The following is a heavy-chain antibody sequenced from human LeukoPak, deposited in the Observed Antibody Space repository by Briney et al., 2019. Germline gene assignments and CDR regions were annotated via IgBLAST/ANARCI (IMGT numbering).Heavy chain of an antibody. Sequence: PGGSLRLSCAASGFTFSNYWMSWVRQAPGKGLEWVANIKQDGSEKYYVDSVKGRFTISRDNAKNSLYLQMNSLRAEDTAVYYCARDFVVRGYEFWSGYPYYYYMDVWGKGTTVTVSS. CDR2: IKQDGSEK. V-gene: IGHV3-7*01. CDR1: GFTFSNYW. CDR3: ARDFVVRGYEFWSGYPYYYYMDV. J-gene: IGHJ6*03. D-gene: IGHD3-3*01.